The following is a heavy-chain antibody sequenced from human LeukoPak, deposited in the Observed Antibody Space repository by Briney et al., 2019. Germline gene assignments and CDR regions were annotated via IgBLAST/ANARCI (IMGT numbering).Heavy chain of an antibody. J-gene: IGHJ4*02. V-gene: IGHV4-34*01. Sequence: PSETLSLTCAVYGGSLNGYYWSWIRQPPGKGLEWIGEINHSGSTNYNPSLKSRVTISVDTSKNQFSLKLSSVTAADTAAYYCARGVAYYYDSSGLFDYWGQGTLVTVSS. CDR2: INHSGST. D-gene: IGHD3-22*01. CDR1: GGSLNGYY. CDR3: ARGVAYYYDSSGLFDY.